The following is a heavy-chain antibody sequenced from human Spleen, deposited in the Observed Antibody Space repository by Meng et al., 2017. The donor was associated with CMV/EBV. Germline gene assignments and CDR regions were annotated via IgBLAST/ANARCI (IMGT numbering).Heavy chain of an antibody. CDR1: GGPISSYY. Sequence: GSLRLSCTISGGPISSYYWSWIRQPPGKGLEWIGYIYYNGRTNYNPSLKSRVTISVDTSKNQFSLKLSSVTAADTAVYYCARAGINGTTYWFDPWGQGTLVTVS. CDR2: IYYNGRT. V-gene: IGHV4-59*01. CDR3: ARAGINGTTYWFDP. J-gene: IGHJ5*02. D-gene: IGHD1-7*01.